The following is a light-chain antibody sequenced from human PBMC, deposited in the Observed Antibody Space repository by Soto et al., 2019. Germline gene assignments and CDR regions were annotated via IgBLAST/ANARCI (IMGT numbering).Light chain of an antibody. CDR2: GAS. CDR3: LQYNSYSET. Sequence: EIMMTQSPVTLSVSPGERATLSCRASQSVNSNLAWYQQKPGQAPRLLIYGASTRATGIPASFIGNGSGTEFTLTASSLQPEDFAVYYCLQYNSYSETFGQGTKLEIK. V-gene: IGKV3-15*01. J-gene: IGKJ2*01. CDR1: QSVNSN.